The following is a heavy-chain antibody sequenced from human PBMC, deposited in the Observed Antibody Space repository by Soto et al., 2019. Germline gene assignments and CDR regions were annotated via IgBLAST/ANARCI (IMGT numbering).Heavy chain of an antibody. D-gene: IGHD2-2*01. Sequence: EVQLLESGGGLVQPGGSLRLSCVVSGFTFGSYAMSWVRQAPEKGPEWVAILGGNGFTTYYADSVKGRLTISGDKSKSTLFLQRKSLRADDTGVYYCAKALRPSLNFFSHMDVWGRGTSVTVSS. V-gene: IGHV3-23*01. CDR1: GFTFGSYA. J-gene: IGHJ6*03. CDR2: LGGNGFTT. CDR3: AKALRPSLNFFSHMDV.